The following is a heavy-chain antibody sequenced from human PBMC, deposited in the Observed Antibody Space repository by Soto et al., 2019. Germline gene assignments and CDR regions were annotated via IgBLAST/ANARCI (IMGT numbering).Heavy chain of an antibody. V-gene: IGHV3-43*01. CDR3: AKDSPVAGFDY. D-gene: IGHD6-19*01. CDR1: GFTFDDYT. Sequence: PGGSVRLSCAASGFTFDDYTMHWVRQAPGKGLEWVSLITWDGGSTDYADSVKGRFTISRDNRKNSLYLQMDSLRTEDTALYHCAKDSPVAGFDYWGQGTLVTVSS. J-gene: IGHJ4*02. CDR2: ITWDGGST.